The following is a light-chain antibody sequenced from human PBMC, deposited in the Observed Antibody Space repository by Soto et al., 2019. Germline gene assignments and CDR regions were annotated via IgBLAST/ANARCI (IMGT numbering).Light chain of an antibody. CDR1: QSVSSN. CDR2: AAS. CDR3: QQYNNWPRT. Sequence: EIVLTQSPGTLSLSPGERATLSCRASQSVSSNLAWYQQKPGQAPRLLMYAASSRAAGIPARFSGSGSGTEFTLTISSLQSEDFAVYYCQQYNNWPRTFGQGTKVDIK. V-gene: IGKV3D-15*01. J-gene: IGKJ1*01.